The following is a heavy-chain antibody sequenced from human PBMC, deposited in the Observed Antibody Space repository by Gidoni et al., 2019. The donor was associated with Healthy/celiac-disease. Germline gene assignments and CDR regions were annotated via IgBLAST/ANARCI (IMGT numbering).Heavy chain of an antibody. V-gene: IGHV3-23*01. CDR3: AKGALLWFGELLSSVDY. CDR2: ISGSGGST. D-gene: IGHD3-10*01. CDR1: GFTFSSYA. J-gene: IGHJ4*02. Sequence: EVQLLESGGGLVQPGGSLRLSCAASGFTFSSYAMSWVRQAPGKGLEWVSAISGSGGSTYYADSVKGRFTISRDNSKNTLYLQMNSLRAEDTAVYYCAKGALLWFGELLSSVDYWGQGTLVTVSS.